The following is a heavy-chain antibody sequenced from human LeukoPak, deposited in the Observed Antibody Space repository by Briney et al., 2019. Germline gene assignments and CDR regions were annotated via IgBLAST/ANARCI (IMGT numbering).Heavy chain of an antibody. V-gene: IGHV4-34*01. J-gene: IGHJ5*02. CDR3: ARGQKNTGYSYYQKGSNWFDP. CDR1: GGSFSGYY. D-gene: IGHD5-18*01. Sequence: SETLSLTCAVYGGSFSGYYWSWIRQPPGKGLEWIGEINHSGSTNYNPSLKSRVTISVDTSTNQFSLRLSSVTAADTAVYYCARGQKNTGYSYYQKGSNWFDPWAREPWSPSPQ. CDR2: INHSGST.